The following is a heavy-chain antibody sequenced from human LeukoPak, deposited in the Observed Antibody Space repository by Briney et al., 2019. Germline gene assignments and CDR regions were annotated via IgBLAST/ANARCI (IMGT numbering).Heavy chain of an antibody. CDR2: INSDGSST. V-gene: IGHV3-74*01. CDR3: ASSYGMDV. J-gene: IGHJ6*02. CDR1: GFTFSTYW. Sequence: GGSLRLSCAGSGFTFSTYWMHWVRQAPGKGPVWVSRINSDGSSTTYADSVKGRFTISRDNAKSTLYPQMNSLRAEDTAVYYSASSYGMDVWGQGTTVTVSS.